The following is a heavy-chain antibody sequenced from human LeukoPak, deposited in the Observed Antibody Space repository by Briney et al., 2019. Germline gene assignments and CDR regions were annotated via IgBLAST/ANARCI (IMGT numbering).Heavy chain of an antibody. J-gene: IGHJ4*02. Sequence: GGSLRLSCVASGFKFNTYWMTWVRQTPGKGLEWVANIKTDGSEKTYVNSVKGRFSTSRDNAKNPLYLQMTGLRVEDTAVYYCAKGLWNFDCWGQGTLVTVSS. CDR1: GFKFNTYW. D-gene: IGHD3-3*01. CDR2: IKTDGSEK. CDR3: AKGLWNFDC. V-gene: IGHV3-7*01.